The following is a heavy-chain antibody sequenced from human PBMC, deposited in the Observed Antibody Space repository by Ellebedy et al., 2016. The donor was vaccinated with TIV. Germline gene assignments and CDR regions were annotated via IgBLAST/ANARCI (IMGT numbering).Heavy chain of an antibody. CDR2: ISGSGGST. CDR1: GFTFSSYA. Sequence: GESLKISXAASGFTFSSYAMSWVRQAPGKGLEWVSAISGSGGSTYYADSVKGRFTISRDNSKNTLYLQMNSLRAEDTAVYYCAKDRSYSSSWPDYWGQGTLVTVSS. CDR3: AKDRSYSSSWPDY. J-gene: IGHJ4*02. D-gene: IGHD6-13*01. V-gene: IGHV3-23*01.